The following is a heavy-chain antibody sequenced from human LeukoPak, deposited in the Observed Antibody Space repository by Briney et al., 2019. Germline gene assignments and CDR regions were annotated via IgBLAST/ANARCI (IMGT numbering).Heavy chain of an antibody. Sequence: ASVKVSCKTSGYTFTDYYIHWVQQAPGKGLEWMGRVDPEDGKTIYVEKFQGRVTITADTSTATGYMELSSLRFDDTAVYYCATSGGVLLADYWGQGTLVTVSS. CDR1: GYTFTDYY. CDR2: VDPEDGKT. J-gene: IGHJ4*02. V-gene: IGHV1-69-2*01. D-gene: IGHD2/OR15-2a*01. CDR3: ATSGGVLLADY.